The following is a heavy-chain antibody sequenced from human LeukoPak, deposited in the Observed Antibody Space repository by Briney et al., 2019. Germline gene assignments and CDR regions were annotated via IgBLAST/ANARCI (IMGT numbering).Heavy chain of an antibody. J-gene: IGHJ4*02. CDR3: ARDFVNSGYYFDY. CDR1: GFTFSSYA. Sequence: GRSLRLSCAASGFTFSSYAMHWVRQAPGKGLEWVAVISYDGSNKYYADSVKGRFTISRDSAKNSLYLQMNSLRAEDTAVYYCARDFVNSGYYFDYWGQGTLVTVSS. V-gene: IGHV3-30*04. CDR2: ISYDGSNK. D-gene: IGHD3-22*01.